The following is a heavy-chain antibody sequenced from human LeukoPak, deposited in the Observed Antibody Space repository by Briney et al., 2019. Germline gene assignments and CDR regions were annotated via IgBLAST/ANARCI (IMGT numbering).Heavy chain of an antibody. V-gene: IGHV3-48*04. Sequence: GGSLRLSCAASGFAFISTSIHWVRQAPGKGLEWLSYSSTVTGNIYYADSVKGRFTISRDNAKSTLYLQLTILTAEDTAVYYCARAGQGFDSWGQGTLVTVSS. J-gene: IGHJ5*01. CDR3: ARAGQGFDS. CDR2: SSTVTGNI. CDR1: GFAFISTS.